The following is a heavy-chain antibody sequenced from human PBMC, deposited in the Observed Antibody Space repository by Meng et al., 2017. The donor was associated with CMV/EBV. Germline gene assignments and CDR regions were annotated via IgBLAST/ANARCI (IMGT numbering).Heavy chain of an antibody. CDR3: NLDILTGYEAYGMDV. Sequence: SVKVSCKASGYTFTSYDINWVRQATGQGLEWMGWMNPNSGNTGYAQKFQGRVTMTRNTSISTAHMELSSLRSEDTAVYYCNLDILTGYEAYGMDVWGQGTTVTVSS. CDR2: MNPNSGNT. J-gene: IGHJ6*02. D-gene: IGHD3-9*01. V-gene: IGHV1-8*01. CDR1: GYTFTSYD.